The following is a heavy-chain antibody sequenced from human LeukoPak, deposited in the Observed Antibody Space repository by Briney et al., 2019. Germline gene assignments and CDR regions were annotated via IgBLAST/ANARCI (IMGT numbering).Heavy chain of an antibody. Sequence: TSETLSLTCTVSGGSISSYYWSWIRQPPGKGLEWIGYIFYSGNTNYNPSLKGRVTISVDTSKNQISLKLSSVTAADTAVYYCARYPVSYYYYMDVWGKGTTVTVSS. J-gene: IGHJ6*03. CDR3: ARYPVSYYYYMDV. D-gene: IGHD5/OR15-5a*01. CDR1: GGSISSYY. CDR2: IFYSGNT. V-gene: IGHV4-59*01.